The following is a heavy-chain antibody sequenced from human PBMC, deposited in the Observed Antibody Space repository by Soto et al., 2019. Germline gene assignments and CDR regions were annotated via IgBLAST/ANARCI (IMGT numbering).Heavy chain of an antibody. CDR2: MNPNSGNT. CDR3: ARGLGYGDSHSLNYYFDY. CDR1: GYTFTSYD. D-gene: IGHD4-17*01. Sequence: ASVKVSCKASGYTFTSYDINWVRQATGQGLEWMGWMNPNSGNTGYAQKFQGRVTMTRNTSISTAYMELSSLRSEDTAVYYCARGLGYGDSHSLNYYFDYWGQGTLVTVSS. J-gene: IGHJ4*02. V-gene: IGHV1-8*01.